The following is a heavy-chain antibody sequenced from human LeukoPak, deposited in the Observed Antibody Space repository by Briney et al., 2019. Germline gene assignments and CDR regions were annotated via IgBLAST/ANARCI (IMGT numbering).Heavy chain of an antibody. J-gene: IGHJ5*02. CDR2: IYYSGST. Sequence: SETLSLTCTVSGGSISSYYWSWIRQPPGKGLEGIGYIYYSGSTNYNPSLKSRVTISVDTSKNQFSLKLSSVTAADTAVYYCARDYWVAAAGTTVWFDPWGQGTLVTVSS. CDR3: ARDYWVAAAGTTVWFDP. V-gene: IGHV4-59*01. D-gene: IGHD6-13*01. CDR1: GGSISSYY.